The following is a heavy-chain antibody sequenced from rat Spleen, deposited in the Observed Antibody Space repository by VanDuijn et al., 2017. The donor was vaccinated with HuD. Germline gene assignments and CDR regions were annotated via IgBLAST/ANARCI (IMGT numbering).Heavy chain of an antibody. V-gene: IGHV3-4*01. CDR3: ARSRYFDY. CDR1: GFTITSGY. CDR2: ISYSGST. Sequence: EIQLQESGPGLVKPSQSLSLTCSVTGFTITSGYDWSWIRKFPGNKMEWMGYISYSGSTSYNPSLKSRISITRDTSKNQFFLQLNSVTTEDTATYSCARSRYFDYWGQGVMVTVSS. J-gene: IGHJ2*01.